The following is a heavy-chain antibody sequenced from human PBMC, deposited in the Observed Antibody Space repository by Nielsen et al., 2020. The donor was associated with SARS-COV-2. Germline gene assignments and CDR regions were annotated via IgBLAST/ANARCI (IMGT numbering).Heavy chain of an antibody. Sequence: GESLKISCAASGFTFSSYWMHWVRQAPGKGLVWVSRINSDGSSTSYADSVKGRFTISRDNAKNTLYLQMNSLRAEDTAVYYCANIAVADFDYWGQGTLVTVPS. CDR1: GFTFSSYW. CDR2: INSDGSST. V-gene: IGHV3-74*01. CDR3: ANIAVADFDY. D-gene: IGHD6-19*01. J-gene: IGHJ4*02.